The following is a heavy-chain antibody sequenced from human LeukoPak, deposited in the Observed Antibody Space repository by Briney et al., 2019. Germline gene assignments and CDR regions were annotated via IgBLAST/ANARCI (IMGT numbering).Heavy chain of an antibody. CDR1: GYTSTSYC. CDR2: ISAYNGNT. V-gene: IGHV1-18*01. J-gene: IGHJ4*02. D-gene: IGHD3-22*01. CDR3: ARHKGGLYYYDSSGYCDY. Sequence: ASVKLSCKASGYTSTSYCISWMRHAPAQGVEWMGRISAYNGNTNYAQKLQGRVTMTTDTSTSTAYMELRSLRSDDTAVYYCARHKGGLYYYDSSGYCDYWGQGTLDTVSS.